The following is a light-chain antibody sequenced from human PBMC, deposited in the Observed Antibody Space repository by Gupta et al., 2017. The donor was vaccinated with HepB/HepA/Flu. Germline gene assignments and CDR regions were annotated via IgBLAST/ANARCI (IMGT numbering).Light chain of an antibody. Sequence: SALTQPASVSGSPGPSITISCTGTSSDVGLYNYVSWYQQHPGRAPKVILSDVTNRPSGVANRFSVSKSGNTASLTISGRQEEDEADYYCYSYTTRSTLLFGGGTKVTVL. CDR3: YSYTTRSTLL. J-gene: IGLJ3*02. V-gene: IGLV2-14*03. CDR2: DVT. CDR1: SSDVGLYNY.